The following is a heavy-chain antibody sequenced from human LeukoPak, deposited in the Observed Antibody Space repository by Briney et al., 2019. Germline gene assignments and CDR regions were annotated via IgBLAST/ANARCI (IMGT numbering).Heavy chain of an antibody. D-gene: IGHD3-10*01. J-gene: IGHJ4*02. CDR3: AKYGSQTSPFYLDY. CDR2: ISGSASGT. Sequence: GGSLRLSCAASGFTFSSYAMSWVRQAPGKGLEWVSSISGSASGTYYAGSVKGRFAVSRDNSRHTLYLQMNSLRAEDTALYFCAKYGSQTSPFYLDYWGQGTLVTVSP. V-gene: IGHV3-23*01. CDR1: GFTFSSYA.